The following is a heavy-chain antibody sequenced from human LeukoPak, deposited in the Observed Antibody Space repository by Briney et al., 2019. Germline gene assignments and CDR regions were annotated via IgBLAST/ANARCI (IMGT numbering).Heavy chain of an antibody. D-gene: IGHD6-19*01. J-gene: IGHJ4*02. V-gene: IGHV3-23*01. Sequence: GGSLRLSCAASGFTFSSSAMSWDRQAPGKGLEWVSAISNNGGYTYYADSVQGRFTISRDNSKNTLYLQMNSLRAEDTAVYYCAKGSSGWYQADYWGQGTLVTVS. CDR2: ISNNGGYT. CDR3: AKGSSGWYQADY. CDR1: GFTFSSSA.